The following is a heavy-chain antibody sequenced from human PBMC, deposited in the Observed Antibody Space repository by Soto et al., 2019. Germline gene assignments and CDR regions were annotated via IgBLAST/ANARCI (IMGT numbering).Heavy chain of an antibody. V-gene: IGHV4-34*01. CDR1: GGSFRGYY. Sequence: PSETLSLTCAVHGGSFRGYYWDWIRQPPGKGLEWIGEVNHGGTSNYNPSLKSRAIISVDTSKNQFSLKLTSVTAEDTALYFCASSACLRSGDLFHGWDVWGQGTTVTVSS. CDR3: ASSACLRSGDLFHGWDV. CDR2: VNHGGTS. J-gene: IGHJ6*02. D-gene: IGHD3-10*01.